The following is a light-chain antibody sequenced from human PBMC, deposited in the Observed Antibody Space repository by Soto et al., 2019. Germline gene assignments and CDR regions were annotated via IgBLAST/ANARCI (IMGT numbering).Light chain of an antibody. CDR1: QSISNW. J-gene: IGKJ1*01. CDR2: KAS. CDR3: QQYNSYPWT. Sequence: DIQMTQSPSTLSASVGDRVTITCRASQSISNWLAWYQQKPGKAPKLLIYKASSLESGVPSRFIGSGSGTEFTLTISSLQPDDFATYDCQQYNSYPWTFGQGTKVEIK. V-gene: IGKV1-5*03.